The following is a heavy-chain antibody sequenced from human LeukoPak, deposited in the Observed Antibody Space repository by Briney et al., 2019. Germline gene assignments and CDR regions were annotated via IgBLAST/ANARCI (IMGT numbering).Heavy chain of an antibody. J-gene: IGHJ3*02. V-gene: IGHV3-13*04. D-gene: IGHD3-10*01. Sequence: GGSLRLSCAASGFTFISYDMRWVRQPTGKGLEWVSGIDTAGGTYYAGSVKGRFTISRENAKNSLSLQMNSLRAGDTAVYYCARRRYGLGSYSDAFDIWGQGTMVTVSS. CDR2: IDTAGGT. CDR3: ARRRYGLGSYSDAFDI. CDR1: GFTFISYD.